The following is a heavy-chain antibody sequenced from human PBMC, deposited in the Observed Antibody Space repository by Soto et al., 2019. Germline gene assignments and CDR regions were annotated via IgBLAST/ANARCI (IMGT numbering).Heavy chain of an antibody. CDR3: ARLQYTVVTALDI. CDR2: IYHTVNT. CDR1: GVSIGSHF. D-gene: IGHD2-15*01. Sequence: SETLSLTCCVSGVSIGSHFWGWIRQAPGKGPELVGYIYHTVNTNYNPALKSRVTISMDTSENQLSLQLSSVTAADTAVYYCARLQYTVVTALDIWGQGTMVTVSS. V-gene: IGHV4-59*11. J-gene: IGHJ3*02.